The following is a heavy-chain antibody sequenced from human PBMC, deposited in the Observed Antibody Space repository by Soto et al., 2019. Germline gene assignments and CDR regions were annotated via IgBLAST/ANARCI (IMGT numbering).Heavy chain of an antibody. CDR1: GGSISSSSYY. Sequence: SETLSLTCTVSGGSISSSSYYWGWIRQPPGKGLEWIGSIYYSGSTYYNPSLKSRVTISVDTSKNQFSLKLSSVTAADTAVYYCARHVRRVPVYYFDYWGQGTLVTVSS. J-gene: IGHJ4*02. V-gene: IGHV4-39*01. D-gene: IGHD1-1*01. CDR3: ARHVRRVPVYYFDY. CDR2: IYYSGST.